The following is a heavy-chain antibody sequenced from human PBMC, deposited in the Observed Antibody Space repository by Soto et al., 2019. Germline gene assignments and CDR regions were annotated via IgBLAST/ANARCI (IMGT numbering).Heavy chain of an antibody. J-gene: IGHJ6*02. V-gene: IGHV5-51*01. CDR3: ARQRSSSSHGEQGIYYSYYGMDV. CDR2: IYPYDSDT. CDR1: GYSFTSYW. Sequence: GESLKISCKGSGYSFTSYWIGWVRQMPGKGLEWMGVIYPYDSDTRYSPPFQGQVTISADKSTTTAYLQWSSLKASDTAMYYCARQRSSSSHGEQGIYYSYYGMDVWREVTTFPVP. D-gene: IGHD2-2*01.